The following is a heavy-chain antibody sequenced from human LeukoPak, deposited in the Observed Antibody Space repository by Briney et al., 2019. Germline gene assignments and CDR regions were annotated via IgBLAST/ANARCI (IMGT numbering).Heavy chain of an antibody. CDR1: GDSISSGGYY. J-gene: IGHJ4*02. CDR3: AREVGAASDSFDY. CDR2: IYYSGST. D-gene: IGHD1-26*01. Sequence: SQTLPLTCTVSGDSISSGGYYWSWIRQHPGKGLEWIGYIYYSGSTYYNPSLKSRVTISADTSENQFSLKMTSVTAADTAVYYCAREVGAASDSFDYWGQGTLVTVSS. V-gene: IGHV4-31*03.